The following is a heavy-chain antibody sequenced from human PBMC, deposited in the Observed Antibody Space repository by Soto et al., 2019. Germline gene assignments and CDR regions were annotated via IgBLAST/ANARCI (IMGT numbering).Heavy chain of an antibody. CDR3: ARGGVYYDFWSGYKTSLGAFDI. Sequence: PSETLSLTCAVYGGSFSGYYWSWIRQPPGKGLEWIGEINHSGSTNYNPSLKSRVTISVDTSKNQFSLKLSSVTAADTAVYYCARGGVYYDFWSGYKTSLGAFDIWGQGTMVTVSS. CDR1: GGSFSGYY. CDR2: INHSGST. J-gene: IGHJ3*02. V-gene: IGHV4-34*01. D-gene: IGHD3-3*01.